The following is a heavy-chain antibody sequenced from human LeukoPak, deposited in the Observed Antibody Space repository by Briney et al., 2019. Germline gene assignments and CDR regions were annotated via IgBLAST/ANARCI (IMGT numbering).Heavy chain of an antibody. V-gene: IGHV1-18*01. Sequence: ASVKVSCKASGYTFTSYGISWVRQAPGQGLEWMGWISAYNSNTNYAQKLQGRVTMTTDTSTSTAYMELRSLRSDDTAVYYCARDGEWELQNYYYYYGMDVWGQGTTVTVSS. J-gene: IGHJ6*02. CDR3: ARDGEWELQNYYYYYGMDV. D-gene: IGHD1-26*01. CDR2: ISAYNSNT. CDR1: GYTFTSYG.